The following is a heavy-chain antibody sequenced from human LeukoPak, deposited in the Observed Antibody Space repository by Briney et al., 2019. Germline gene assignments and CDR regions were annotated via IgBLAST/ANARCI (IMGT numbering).Heavy chain of an antibody. D-gene: IGHD3-3*01. CDR2: IYYSGST. CDR3: ARHPYDFWSGYPFDY. J-gene: IGHJ4*02. CDR1: GGSISSGDYY. Sequence: PSETLSLTCTVSGGSISSGDYYWSCIRQPPGKGLEWIGYIYYSGSTYYNPSLKSRVTISVDTSKNQFSLKLSSVTAADTAVYYCARHPYDFWSGYPFDYWGQGTLVAVSS. V-gene: IGHV4-30-4*01.